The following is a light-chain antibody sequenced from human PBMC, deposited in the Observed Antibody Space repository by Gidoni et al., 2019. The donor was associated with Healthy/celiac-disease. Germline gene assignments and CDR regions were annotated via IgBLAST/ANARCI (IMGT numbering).Light chain of an antibody. J-gene: IGKJ4*01. CDR2: DAS. V-gene: IGKV3-11*01. CDR1: QGVSSY. CDR3: QQRSNWPLT. Sequence: EIVLTQSPATLSLSPGERATLSCRASQGVSSYLAGYQQKPGQAPRLLIYDASTRATGIPASFSGSGSGTDFTLTISSLEPEDFAVYYCQQRSNWPLTFGGGTKVEIK.